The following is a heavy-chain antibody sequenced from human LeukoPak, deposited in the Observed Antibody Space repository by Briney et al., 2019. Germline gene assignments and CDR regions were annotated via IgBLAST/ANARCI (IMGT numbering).Heavy chain of an antibody. V-gene: IGHV3-23*01. J-gene: IGHJ4*02. CDR1: GFTFSSYA. CDR2: FSGSGGST. Sequence: AGSLRLSCAASGFTFSSYAMSWVRQAPGKGLECISGFSGSGGSTYYADSVKGRFTISRDNSKNTLYLQMNSLRAEDTAMYYCAKERTPRYSCAWPLDYWGQGTLVTVSS. CDR3: AKERTPRYSCAWPLDY. D-gene: IGHD6-19*01.